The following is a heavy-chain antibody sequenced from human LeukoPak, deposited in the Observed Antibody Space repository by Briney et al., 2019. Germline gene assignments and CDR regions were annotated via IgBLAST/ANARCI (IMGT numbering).Heavy chain of an antibody. D-gene: IGHD1-26*01. V-gene: IGHV5-51*01. Sequence: GESLKISCKGSGYSFTSYWIGWVRQMPGKGLEWMGIIYPGDSDTRYSPSFRGQVTISADKSISTAYLQWSSLKASDTAMYYCARHRPQTRGGSYYLFDYWGQGTLVTVSS. CDR2: IYPGDSDT. CDR3: ARHRPQTRGGSYYLFDY. J-gene: IGHJ4*02. CDR1: GYSFTSYW.